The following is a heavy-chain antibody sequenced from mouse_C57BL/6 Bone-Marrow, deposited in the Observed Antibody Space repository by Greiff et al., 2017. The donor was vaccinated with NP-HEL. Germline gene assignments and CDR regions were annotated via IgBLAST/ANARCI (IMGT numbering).Heavy chain of an antibody. V-gene: IGHV1-63*01. CDR1: GYTFTNYW. CDR3: ATIPYFDY. Sequence: VQLQESGAELVRPGTSVKMSCKASGYTFTNYWIGWAKPRPGHGLEWIGDIYPGGGYTNYNEKFKGKATLTADKSSSTAYMQFSSLTSEDSAIYYFATIPYFDYWGQGTTLTVSS. J-gene: IGHJ2*01. CDR2: IYPGGGYT.